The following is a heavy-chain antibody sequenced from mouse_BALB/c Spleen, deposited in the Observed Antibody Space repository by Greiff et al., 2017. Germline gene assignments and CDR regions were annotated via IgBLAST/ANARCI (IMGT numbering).Heavy chain of an antibody. CDR1: GYTFTGYY. CDR2: ISCYNGAT. CDR3: ARSGGNHPWFAY. J-gene: IGHJ3*01. D-gene: IGHD1-1*02. Sequence: LVKTGASVKISCKASGYTFTGYYMHWVKQSHGKSLEWIGYISCYNGATSYNQKFKGKATFTVDTSSSTAYMQFNSLTSEDSAVYYCARSGGNHPWFAYWGQGTLVTVSA. V-gene: IGHV1S34*01.